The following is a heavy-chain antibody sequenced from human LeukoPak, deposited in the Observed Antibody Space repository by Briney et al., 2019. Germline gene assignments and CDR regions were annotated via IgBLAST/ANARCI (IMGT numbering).Heavy chain of an antibody. CDR2: INPNSGGT. Sequence: ASVKVSCKASGYTFTGYYMHWVRQAPGQGLEWMGWINPNSGGTNYAQKFQGRVTMTRDTSISTAYMELSRLRSDDTAVYYCARDMTGYCSSTSCYVWGIAAAGDFDYWGQGTLVTVSS. CDR1: GYTFTGYY. D-gene: IGHD2-2*01. V-gene: IGHV1-2*02. J-gene: IGHJ4*02. CDR3: ARDMTGYCSSTSCYVWGIAAAGDFDY.